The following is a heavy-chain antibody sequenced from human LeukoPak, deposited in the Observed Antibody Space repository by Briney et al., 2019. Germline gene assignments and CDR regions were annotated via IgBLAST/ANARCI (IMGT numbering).Heavy chain of an antibody. CDR2: ISSSSSYI. D-gene: IGHD6-19*01. V-gene: IGHV3-21*01. J-gene: IGHJ4*02. Sequence: SGGSLRLSCAASGFTFSSYSMNWVRQAPGKGLEWVSSISSSSSYIYYADSVKGRFTISRDNAKNSLYLQMNSLRAEDTAVYYCAKAAVAGTDYWGQGTLVTVSS. CDR3: AKAAVAGTDY. CDR1: GFTFSSYS.